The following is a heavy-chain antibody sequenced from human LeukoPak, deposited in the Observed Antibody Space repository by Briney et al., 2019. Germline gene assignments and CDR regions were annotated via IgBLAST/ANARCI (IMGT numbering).Heavy chain of an antibody. CDR3: ARCYYDSSGYYLDY. V-gene: IGHV3-48*02. CDR2: TSSSSSTI. J-gene: IGHJ4*02. Sequence: GGSLRLSCAASGFTFSSYSMNWVRQAPGKGLEWVSYTSSSSSTIYYADSVKGRFTISRDNAKNSLYLQMNSLRDEDTAVYYCARCYYDSSGYYLDYWGQGTLVTVSS. D-gene: IGHD3-22*01. CDR1: GFTFSSYS.